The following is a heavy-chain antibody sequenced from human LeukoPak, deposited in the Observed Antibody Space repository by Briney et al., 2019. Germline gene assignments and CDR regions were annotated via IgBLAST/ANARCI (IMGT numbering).Heavy chain of an antibody. CDR3: ARDLRMGYYYYMDV. CDR1: GGSISSYY. D-gene: IGHD2-15*01. Sequence: PSETLSLTCTVSGGSISSYYWSWIRQPPGKGLEWIGYIYYSGSTNYNPSLKSRVTISVDTSKNQFSLKLSSVTAADTAVYYCARDLRMGYYYYMDVWGKGTRVTVSS. V-gene: IGHV4-59*01. J-gene: IGHJ6*03. CDR2: IYYSGST.